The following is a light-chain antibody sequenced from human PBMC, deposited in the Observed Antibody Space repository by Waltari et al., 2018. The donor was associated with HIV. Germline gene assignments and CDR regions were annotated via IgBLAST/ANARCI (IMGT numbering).Light chain of an antibody. CDR2: GAS. CDR1: QSVSSN. V-gene: IGKV3-15*01. Sequence: EIVMTQSPATLSVSPGERATLSCRASQSVSSNLAWYQQKPGQAPRLLIYGASTRATGIPARFSGSGSGTEFTLTISSLQSKDFAVYYCQQYNNWPPRFTFGPGTKVDIK. CDR3: QQYNNWPPRFT. J-gene: IGKJ3*01.